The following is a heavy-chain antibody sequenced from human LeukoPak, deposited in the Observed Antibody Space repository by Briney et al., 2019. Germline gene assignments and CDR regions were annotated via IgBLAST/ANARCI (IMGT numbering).Heavy chain of an antibody. J-gene: IGHJ4*02. CDR3: ARAPCYSGSKRYYFDY. Sequence: SETLSLTCTVSGGSISSYYWTWIRQPPGKGLEWIGSIHYSGSTNYNPSLKSRVTISLDTSKNQFSLKLSSVTAADTALYYCARAPCYSGSKRYYFDYWGQGTLVTVSS. V-gene: IGHV4-59*01. D-gene: IGHD3-10*01. CDR1: GGSISSYY. CDR2: IHYSGST.